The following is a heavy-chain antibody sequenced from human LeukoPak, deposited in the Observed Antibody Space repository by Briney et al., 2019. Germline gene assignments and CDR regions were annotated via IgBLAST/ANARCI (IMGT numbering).Heavy chain of an antibody. CDR3: ASKRRGWSF. V-gene: IGHV3-74*01. J-gene: IGHJ3*01. CDR2: ITGDGSST. D-gene: IGHD1-26*01. CDR1: GFTFSNYW. Sequence: GGSLRLSCAASGFTFSNYWMHWVRQAPGQGLVWVSRITGDGSSTSYADSVKGRFTISRDNAKNTLYLQMNSLRAEDTAMYYGASKRRGWSFWGQGTMVTVSS.